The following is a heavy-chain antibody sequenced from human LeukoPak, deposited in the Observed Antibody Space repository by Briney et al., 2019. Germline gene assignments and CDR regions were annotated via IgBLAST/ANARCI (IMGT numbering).Heavy chain of an antibody. J-gene: IGHJ4*02. CDR3: TTSNYYDSSGYPTPH. D-gene: IGHD3-22*01. CDR2: IIPILGIA. Sequence: SVKVSCKASGGTFSSYAISWVRQAPGQGLEWMGRIIPILGIANYAQKFQGRVTITADKSTSTTYMELSSLRSEDTAVYYCTTSNYYDSSGYPTPHWGQGTLVTVSS. V-gene: IGHV1-69*04. CDR1: GGTFSSYA.